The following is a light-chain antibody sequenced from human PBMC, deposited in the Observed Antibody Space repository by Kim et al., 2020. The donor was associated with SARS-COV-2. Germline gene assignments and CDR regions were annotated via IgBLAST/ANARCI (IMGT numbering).Light chain of an antibody. CDR3: QVWDSSTGV. CDR1: NIGSKK. V-gene: IGLV3-9*01. CDR2: RDS. J-gene: IGLJ3*02. Sequence: SVALGQTARITCGGNNIGSKKVPWYQQKPGQAPVLVIYRDSNRPSGIPERFSGSNSGNTATLTISRAQAGDEADYYCQVWDSSTGVFGGGTQLTVL.